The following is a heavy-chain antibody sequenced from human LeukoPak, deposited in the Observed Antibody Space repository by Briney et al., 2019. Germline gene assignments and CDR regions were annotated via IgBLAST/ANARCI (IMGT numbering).Heavy chain of an antibody. CDR3: ARDPTVITSSRITIFGAVKSPHNWFDP. CDR1: GYTFTNYY. V-gene: IGHV1-46*01. CDR2: INPSGGST. J-gene: IGHJ5*02. Sequence: ASVKVSCKASGYTFTNYYMHWVRQAPGQGLEWMGIINPSGGSTTYAQKFQGRVTMTRDTSTITVYMELSSLRSEDTAVYYCARDPTVITSSRITIFGAVKSPHNWFDPWGQGTLVTVSS. D-gene: IGHD3-3*01.